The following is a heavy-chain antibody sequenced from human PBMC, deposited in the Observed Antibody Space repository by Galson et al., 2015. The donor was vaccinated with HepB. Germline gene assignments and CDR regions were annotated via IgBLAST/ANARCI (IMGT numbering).Heavy chain of an antibody. V-gene: IGHV3-30*04. CDR1: GFTFSNYA. D-gene: IGHD3-16*01. J-gene: IGHJ4*02. CDR3: ARDSWITFGGLTGGHHYFDC. CDR2: LSYDGSNK. Sequence: SLRLSCAASGFTFSNYALHFVRQAPGKGLEWVAVLSYDGSNKYYADFVRGRFTISRDDSKNTLYLQMNSLRAEDTAIYYCARDSWITFGGLTGGHHYFDCWGRGILVTVSS.